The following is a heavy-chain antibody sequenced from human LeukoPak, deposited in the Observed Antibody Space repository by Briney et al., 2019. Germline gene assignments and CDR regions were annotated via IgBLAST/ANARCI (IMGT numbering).Heavy chain of an antibody. Sequence: SETLSLTCAVYGGSFSGYYWSWIRQPPGKGLEWIGEINHSGSTNYNPSLKSRVTISVDTSKNQFSLKLSSVTAADTAVYYCARAHRYCSSTSCYPNYYYYYGMDVWGQGTTVTVSS. V-gene: IGHV4-34*01. J-gene: IGHJ6*02. D-gene: IGHD2-2*01. CDR3: ARAHRYCSSTSCYPNYYYYYGMDV. CDR2: INHSGST. CDR1: GGSFSGYY.